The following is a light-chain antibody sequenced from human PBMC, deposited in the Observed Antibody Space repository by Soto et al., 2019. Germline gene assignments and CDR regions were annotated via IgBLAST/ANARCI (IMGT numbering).Light chain of an antibody. V-gene: IGKV3-20*01. CDR1: QSVSSSY. J-gene: IGKJ2*01. Sequence: EIVLTQSPDTLSLSRGERATLSCRASQSVSSSYLAWYQQKPGQAPRLLIYGASSRATGIPDRFSGSGSGTDFTLTISRLEPEDFAVHYCKQYGSSPKYTLGQGTKLEIK. CDR3: KQYGSSPKYT. CDR2: GAS.